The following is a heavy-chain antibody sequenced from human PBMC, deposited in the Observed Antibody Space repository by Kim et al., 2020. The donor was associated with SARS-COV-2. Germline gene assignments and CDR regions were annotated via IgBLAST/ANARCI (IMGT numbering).Heavy chain of an antibody. V-gene: IGHV4-34*01. CDR1: GASFSGYY. CDR2: INHSGTT. CDR3: ARGAGGTYYYGSGSYYVD. D-gene: IGHD3-10*01. J-gene: IGHJ4*01. Sequence: SETLSLTCAVYGASFSGYYWIWIRQPPGKGLEWIGEINHSGTTNYIPSLKSRVTISVDTSKNQFSLKLSSVTAADTAVYYCARGAGGTYYYGSGSYYVD.